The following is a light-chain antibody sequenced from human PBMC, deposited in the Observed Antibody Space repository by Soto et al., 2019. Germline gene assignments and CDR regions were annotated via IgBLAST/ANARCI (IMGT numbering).Light chain of an antibody. J-gene: IGKJ1*01. CDR1: QSVSSSY. V-gene: IGKV3-20*01. CDR2: SAS. Sequence: EIVLTQSPGTLSLSPGERATLSCRASQSVSSSYLAWYQQKPGQAPRLLIFSASSRATGIPDRFSGSGFGTDFTLTISRLEPEDFAVYYCQQYGSSPRSCTFGQGTKVEFK. CDR3: QQYGSSPRSCT.